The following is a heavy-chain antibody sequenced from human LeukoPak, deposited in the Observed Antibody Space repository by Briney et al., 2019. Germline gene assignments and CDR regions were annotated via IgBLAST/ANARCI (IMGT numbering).Heavy chain of an antibody. CDR2: ISNDGNNK. D-gene: IGHD3-10*01. CDR1: GFTFSSYG. Sequence: EGSLRLSCAASGFTFSSYGMNWVRQAPGKGLEWVAVISNDGNNKYYADSVKGRFTISRDNSKNTLYLQMNSLRAEDAAVYYCAKDGYYGSGTYPDYWGQGTLVTVSS. CDR3: AKDGYYGSGTYPDY. V-gene: IGHV3-30*18. J-gene: IGHJ4*02.